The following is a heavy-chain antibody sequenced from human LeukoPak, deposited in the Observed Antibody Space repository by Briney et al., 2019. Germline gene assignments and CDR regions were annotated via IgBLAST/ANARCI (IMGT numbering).Heavy chain of an antibody. V-gene: IGHV4-61*02. D-gene: IGHD3-10*01. CDR3: ARMTYYYGSGTS. Sequence: SQTLSLTCTVSGGSISSGSYYWSWIRQPAGKGLEWIGRIYTSGSTNYNPSLKSRVTISVDTSKNQFSLKLSSVTAADTAVYYCARMTYYYGSGTSWGQGTLVTVSS. CDR1: GGSISSGSYY. J-gene: IGHJ5*02. CDR2: IYTSGST.